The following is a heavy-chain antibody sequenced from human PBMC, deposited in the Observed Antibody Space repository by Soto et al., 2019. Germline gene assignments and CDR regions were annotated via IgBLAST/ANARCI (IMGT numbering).Heavy chain of an antibody. CDR3: AKGGFDY. J-gene: IGHJ4*02. CDR2: ISYDGSNK. V-gene: IGHV3-30*18. Sequence: ESGGGVVQPGRSLRLSCAASGFTFSSYGMHWVRQAPGKGLEWVAVISYDGSNKYYADSVKGRFTISRDNSKNTLYLQMNSLRAEDTAVYYCAKGGFDYWGQGTLVTVSS. CDR1: GFTFSSYG.